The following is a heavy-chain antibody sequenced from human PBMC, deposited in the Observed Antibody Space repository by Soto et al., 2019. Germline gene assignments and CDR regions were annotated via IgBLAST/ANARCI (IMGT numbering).Heavy chain of an antibody. Sequence: TSVKASSKAPGFTFTSSSLQWARQSHGQRLEWIGWIVVGSGNTNYAQKFQERVTITRDMSTSTAYMELSSLRSEDTAVYYCAAYIAAAGTSAPNFAYWGQGTLVTVSS. CDR2: IVVGSGNT. CDR3: AAYIAAAGTSAPNFAY. D-gene: IGHD6-13*01. J-gene: IGHJ4*02. V-gene: IGHV1-58*01. CDR1: GFTFTSSS.